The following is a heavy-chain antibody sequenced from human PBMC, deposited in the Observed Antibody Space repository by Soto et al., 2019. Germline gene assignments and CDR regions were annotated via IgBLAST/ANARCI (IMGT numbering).Heavy chain of an antibody. CDR3: TTGRDDLLY. J-gene: IGHJ4*02. CDR1: GFTFDKVW. Sequence: EVQLVESGGGLVKPGGSLRLSCAVSGFTFDKVWMNWVRQAPGKGLEWVGRIKSKTDGGTTDYAAPVKGRFTISRDDSNNMLYLQMNSLQTEGTGMYSCTTGRDDLLYWGQGTLVTVSS. D-gene: IGHD1-26*01. V-gene: IGHV3-15*07. CDR2: IKSKTDGGTT.